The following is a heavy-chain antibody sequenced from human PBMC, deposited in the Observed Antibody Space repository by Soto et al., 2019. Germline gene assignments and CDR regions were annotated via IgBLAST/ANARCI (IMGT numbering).Heavy chain of an antibody. J-gene: IGHJ5*02. V-gene: IGHV3-23*01. CDR1: GFTISSYS. CDR2: ISTSGGTT. Sequence: GGSMILSCASSGFTISSYSMTLVRQAPGKGLEWVSAISTSGGTTYYADSVKGRFTISRDNSKNTLYLQMNSLRAEDTAVHYCATTGIGYCSSTYCHRWFDPWGQGTLVTVSS. CDR3: ATTGIGYCSSTYCHRWFDP. D-gene: IGHD2-2*02.